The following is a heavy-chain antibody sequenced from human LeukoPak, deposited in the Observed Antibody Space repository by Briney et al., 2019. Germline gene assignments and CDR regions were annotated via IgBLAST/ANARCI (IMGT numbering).Heavy chain of an antibody. D-gene: IGHD6-13*01. CDR3: VRGVGVSRFNYFDP. CDR1: GFTFSSYG. CDR2: IWYDASNK. J-gene: IGHJ5*02. V-gene: IGHV3-33*01. Sequence: GGSLRLSCAASGFTFSSYGMHWVRQAPGKGLEWVAVIWYDASNKYYADSVKGRFTISRDNSKNTLFLQMNSLRDDDTAVYYCVRGVGVSRFNYFDPWGQGTLVIVSS.